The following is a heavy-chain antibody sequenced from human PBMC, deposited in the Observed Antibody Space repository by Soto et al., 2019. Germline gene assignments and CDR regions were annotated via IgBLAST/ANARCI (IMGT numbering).Heavy chain of an antibody. J-gene: IGHJ4*02. CDR1: GFTFSNYA. V-gene: IGHV3-23*01. CDR2: ITRTDST. Sequence: GGSLRLSCAASGFTFSNYAMSWVRQAPGKGLEWVSAITRTDSTYYADSVKGRFTISRDNSRNTLYLQMNSLGAEDAALYYCAKALVGEVGATDYWGQGTLVTVSS. D-gene: IGHD1-26*01. CDR3: AKALVGEVGATDY.